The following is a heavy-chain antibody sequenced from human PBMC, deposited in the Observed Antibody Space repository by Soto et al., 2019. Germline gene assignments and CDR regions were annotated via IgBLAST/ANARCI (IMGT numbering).Heavy chain of an antibody. V-gene: IGHV4-30-4*01. CDR1: GGSISSGDYY. CDR2: IYYSGST. CDR3: DRVPASMTTYANYYYGMDV. J-gene: IGHJ6*02. D-gene: IGHD4-4*01. Sequence: SETLSLTCTVSGGSISSGDYYWSWIRQPPGKGLEWIGYIYYSGSTYYNPSLKSRVTISVDTSKNQFSLKLSSVTAADTAVYYCDRVPASMTTYANYYYGMDVWGQGNTVT.